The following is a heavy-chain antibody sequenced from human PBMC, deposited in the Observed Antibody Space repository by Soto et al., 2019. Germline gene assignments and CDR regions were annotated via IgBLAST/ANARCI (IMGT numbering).Heavy chain of an antibody. D-gene: IGHD3-16*01. CDR1: GYTFTYYA. CDR2: ISAYNGHT. J-gene: IGHJ4*01. Sequence: QVQLVQSGGEVKKPGASVKVSCKASGYTFTYYAVTWVRQAPGQGLEWMGWISAYNGHTKYAQNLQGRLTLTTDTATNTDYMELRRLRSDDTAVYYCARGALGYDYWGHGTLVTVSS. V-gene: IGHV1-18*01. CDR3: ARGALGYDY.